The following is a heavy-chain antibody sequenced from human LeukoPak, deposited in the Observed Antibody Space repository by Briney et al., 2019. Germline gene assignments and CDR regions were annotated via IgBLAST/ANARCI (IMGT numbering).Heavy chain of an antibody. D-gene: IGHD6-13*01. V-gene: IGHV1-69*13. J-gene: IGHJ4*02. CDR2: IIPIFGTA. Sequence: ASVKVSCKASGGTFNSYAINWVRQAPGQGREWMGGIIPIFGTANYAQKFQGRVTITADESTSTAYMELTSLRSDDTAVYYCARETRSTWEEYFFDYWGQGTQVTVSS. CDR3: ARETRSTWEEYFFDY. CDR1: GGTFNSYA.